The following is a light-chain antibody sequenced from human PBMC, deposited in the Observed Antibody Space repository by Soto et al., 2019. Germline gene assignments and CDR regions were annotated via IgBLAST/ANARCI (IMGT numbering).Light chain of an antibody. CDR2: DAS. CDR1: QTVRNNY. CDR3: QQRGNWIT. J-gene: IGKJ5*01. V-gene: IGKV3-11*01. Sequence: EIVLTQSPGTLSFSPGERATLSCRASQTVRNNYLAWYQQKPGQAPRLLIYDASNRATGIPARFGGSGSGTDFTLTISRLEPEDFAVYYCQQRGNWITFGQGTRLEI.